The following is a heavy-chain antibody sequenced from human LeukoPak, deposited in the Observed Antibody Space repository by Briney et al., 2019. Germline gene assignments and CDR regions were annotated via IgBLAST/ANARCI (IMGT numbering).Heavy chain of an antibody. CDR1: GFTFSTYW. J-gene: IGHJ4*02. V-gene: IGHV3-7*01. CDR2: IKQDGSEK. CDR3: ARTDTLVATRQCDY. D-gene: IGHD5-12*01. Sequence: GGSLRLSCAASGFTFSTYWMSWVRQAPGKGLEWVANIKQDGSEKYYVDSVKGRFTISRDNAKNSLYLQMNSLRAEDTAVYYCARTDTLVATRQCDYWGQGTLVNVSS.